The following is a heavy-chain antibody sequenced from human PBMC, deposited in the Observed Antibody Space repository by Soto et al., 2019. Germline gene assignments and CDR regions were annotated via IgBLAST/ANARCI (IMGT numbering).Heavy chain of an antibody. V-gene: IGHV1-69*02. J-gene: IGHJ6*03. D-gene: IGHD6-6*01. Sequence: QVQLVQSGAEVKKPGSSVKVSCKASGGTFSSYTISWVRQAPGQGLEWMGRIIPILGIANYAQKFQGRVTISADKSTSTAYMELSSLRSEDTAVYYCARSNSSSSGYYYYYYMDVWVKGTTVTVS. CDR3: ARSNSSSSGYYYYYYMDV. CDR2: IIPILGIA. CDR1: GGTFSSYT.